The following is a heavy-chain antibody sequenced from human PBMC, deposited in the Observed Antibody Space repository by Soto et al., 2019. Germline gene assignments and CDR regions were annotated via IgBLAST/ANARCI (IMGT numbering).Heavy chain of an antibody. V-gene: IGHV1-18*01. CDR3: ARGWDASYYYDSSGYYPPGY. CDR1: GYTFTSYG. CDR2: ISAYNGNA. D-gene: IGHD3-22*01. Sequence: ASVKVSCKASGYTFTSYGISWVRQAPGQGLEWMGWISAYNGNANYAQKLQGRVTMTTDTSTSTAYMELRSLRSDDTAVYYCARGWDASYYYDSSGYYPPGYWGQGTLVTVSS. J-gene: IGHJ4*02.